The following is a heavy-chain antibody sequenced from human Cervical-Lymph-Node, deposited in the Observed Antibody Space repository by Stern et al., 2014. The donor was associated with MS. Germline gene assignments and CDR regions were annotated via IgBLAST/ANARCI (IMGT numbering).Heavy chain of an antibody. J-gene: IGHJ4*02. CDR1: GGTFNIYA. D-gene: IGHD3-22*01. V-gene: IGHV1-69*01. Sequence: VQLVQSGAEVKKPGFSVKVSCKASGGTFNIYAISWVRQAPGQGLEWMGGIVPIFGSANYAQKFQGRVTITADESTTTIYMEVSSLRSEDTAVYYCARGPDQSGGYYYAYWGQGTLVTVSS. CDR3: ARGPDQSGGYYYAY. CDR2: IVPIFGSA.